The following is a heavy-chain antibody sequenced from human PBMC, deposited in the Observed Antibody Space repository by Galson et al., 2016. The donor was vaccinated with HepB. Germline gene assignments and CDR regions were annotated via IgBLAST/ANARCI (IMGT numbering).Heavy chain of an antibody. D-gene: IGHD3-22*01. J-gene: IGHJ4*02. CDR3: ARGLHYDSSDNYIGYGFYYIDY. CDR1: GDTFSRDV. V-gene: IGHV1-3*01. Sequence: QSGAEVKKPGASVKVACKASGDTFSRDVMHWVRQAPGQGLEWMGWINAGSGNTHYEQKFPGRVTLTRDTSASTVYMELSSLRYEDTAVYYCARGLHYDSSDNYIGYGFYYIDYWGQGTLVTVSS. CDR2: INAGSGNT.